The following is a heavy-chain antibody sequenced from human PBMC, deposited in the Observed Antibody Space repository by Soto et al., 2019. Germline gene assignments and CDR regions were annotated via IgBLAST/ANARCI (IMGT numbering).Heavy chain of an antibody. CDR1: GFTFSNYA. CDR3: AKDPGTDSNSWYGIGYYYDC. Sequence: GESLKISCAASGFTFSNYAMHWVRQAPGKGLEWVAVISYDGRNKYYADSVKGRFTISRDNSKNTLYLQVNSLRADDTAVYYCAKDPGTDSNSWYGIGYYYDCWGQGTLVTVSS. CDR2: ISYDGRNK. D-gene: IGHD6-13*01. J-gene: IGHJ4*02. V-gene: IGHV3-30*04.